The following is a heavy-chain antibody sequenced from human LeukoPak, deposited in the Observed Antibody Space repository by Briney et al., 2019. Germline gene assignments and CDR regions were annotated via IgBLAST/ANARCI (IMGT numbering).Heavy chain of an antibody. Sequence: PSETLSLTCTASGGSISSYYWSWIRQPPGKGLEWIGDIYYSGSTNYNPSLKSRVTISVDTSKNQFSLKLSSVTAADTAVYYCASSHWGPYFHYWGQGTLVTVSA. CDR3: ASSHWGPYFHY. D-gene: IGHD7-27*01. CDR2: IYYSGST. V-gene: IGHV4-59*01. CDR1: GGSISSYY. J-gene: IGHJ4*02.